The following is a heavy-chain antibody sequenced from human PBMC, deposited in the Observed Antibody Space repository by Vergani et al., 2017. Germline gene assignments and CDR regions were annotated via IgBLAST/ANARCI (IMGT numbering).Heavy chain of an antibody. Sequence: VQLVQSGAEVRKPGASVNVSCKTSGYSFNSYGINWVRQAPGQGLEWRGWISGYDGKTKYVEKLQGRITVTIDTSTNSAYMELRGLRSDDTAVYYCAKGGSIAAPAYVYYFYRDVGGKGTSVTVSS. CDR2: ISGYDGKT. D-gene: IGHD6-6*01. J-gene: IGHJ6*03. V-gene: IGHV1-18*01. CDR1: GYSFNSYG. CDR3: AKGGSIAAPAYVYYFYRDV.